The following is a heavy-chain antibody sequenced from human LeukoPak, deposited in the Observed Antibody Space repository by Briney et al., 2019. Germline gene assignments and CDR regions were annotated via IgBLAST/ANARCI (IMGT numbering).Heavy chain of an antibody. CDR1: GFTFSSYG. D-gene: IGHD3-10*01. CDR2: ISYDGSNK. V-gene: IGHV3-30*03. Sequence: PGGSLRLSCAASGFTFSSYGMHWVRQAPGKGLEWVAVISYDGSNKYYADSVKGRFTISRDNSKNSLYLQMNSLRAEDTAVYYCAGSYYRDYYFDYWGQGTLVTVSS. J-gene: IGHJ4*02. CDR3: AGSYYRDYYFDY.